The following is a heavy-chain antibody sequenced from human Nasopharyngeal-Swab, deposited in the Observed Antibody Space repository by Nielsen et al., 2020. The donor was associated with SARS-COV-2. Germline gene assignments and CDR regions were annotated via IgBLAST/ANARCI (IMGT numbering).Heavy chain of an antibody. V-gene: IGHV4-31*02. D-gene: IGHD3-3*01. CDR3: ARDRVKTIFGVVLTSHMDV. J-gene: IGHJ6*03. CDR2: IYYSGST. Sequence: PGKGLEWIGYIYYSGSTYYNPSLKSRVTISVDTSKNQFSLKPSSVTAADTAVYYCARDRVKTIFGVVLTSHMDVWSKGTTVTVSS.